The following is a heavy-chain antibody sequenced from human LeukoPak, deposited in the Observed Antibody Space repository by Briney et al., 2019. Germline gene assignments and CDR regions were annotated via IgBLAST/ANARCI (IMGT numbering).Heavy chain of an antibody. Sequence: SETLSLTCTVSGGSISGYYWSWIRQPPGKGLEWIGCIYSSGSTIYNPSLKSRVTISVDTSKNQFSLKLSSVTAADTAVYYCARGSGWFNYWGQGTLVTVSS. V-gene: IGHV4-59*01. CDR3: ARGSGWFNY. CDR1: GGSISGYY. CDR2: IYSSGST. J-gene: IGHJ4*02. D-gene: IGHD6-19*01.